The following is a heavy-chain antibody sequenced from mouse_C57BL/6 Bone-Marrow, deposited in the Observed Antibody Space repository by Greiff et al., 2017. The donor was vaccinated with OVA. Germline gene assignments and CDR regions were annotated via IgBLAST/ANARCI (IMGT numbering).Heavy chain of an antibody. J-gene: IGHJ2*01. D-gene: IGHD2-3*01. CDR2: INPNNGGT. V-gene: IGHV1-26*01. CDR3: ARDGYYEDYFDY. Sequence: EVKLVESGPELVKPGASVKISCKASGYTFTDYYMNWVKQSHGKSLEWIGDINPNNGGTSYNQKFKGKATLTVDKSSSTAYMELRSLTSEDSAVYYCARDGYYEDYFDYWGQGTTLTVSS. CDR1: GYTFTDYY.